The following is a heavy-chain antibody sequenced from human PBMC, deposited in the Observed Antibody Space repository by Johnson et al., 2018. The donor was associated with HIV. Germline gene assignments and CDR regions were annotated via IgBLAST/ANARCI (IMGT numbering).Heavy chain of an antibody. J-gene: IGHJ3*02. D-gene: IGHD5-18*01. CDR2: IYSGGST. CDR3: ARVGGGIQLWSDAFDI. Sequence: VQLVESGGGVVQPGRSLRLSCAASGFTVSSNYMSWVRQAPGKGLEWVSVIYSGGSTYYADSVKGRFTISRDHSKNTLYLQMNSLRAEDTAVYYCARVGGGIQLWSDAFDIWGQGTMVTVSS. V-gene: IGHV3-53*01. CDR1: GFTVSSNY.